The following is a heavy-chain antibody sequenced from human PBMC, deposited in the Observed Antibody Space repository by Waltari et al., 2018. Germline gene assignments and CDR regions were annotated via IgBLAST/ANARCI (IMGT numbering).Heavy chain of an antibody. CDR1: GGTFSTYA. J-gene: IGHJ4*02. D-gene: IGHD2-15*01. Sequence: QVQLVQSGAEVKKPGSSVKVSCKASGGTFSTYAISWVRQAPGQGLEWMGGIIPIFGTPNYAPKFQGRLIISADESTITAYMELSSLRSQDTAVYYCARDKEVGSASGDINFFDYWGQGTLVAVSS. CDR2: IIPIFGTP. V-gene: IGHV1-69*12. CDR3: ARDKEVGSASGDINFFDY.